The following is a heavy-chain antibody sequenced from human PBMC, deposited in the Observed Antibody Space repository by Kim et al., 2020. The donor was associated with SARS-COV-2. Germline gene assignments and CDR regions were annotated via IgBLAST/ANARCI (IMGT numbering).Heavy chain of an antibody. J-gene: IGHJ4*02. Sequence: ADSVKCRFTISRDNAKNSLYLQMNSLRAEDTALYYCAKGRWFGEPSYFDYWGQGTLVTVSS. D-gene: IGHD3-10*01. CDR3: AKGRWFGEPSYFDY. V-gene: IGHV3-9*01.